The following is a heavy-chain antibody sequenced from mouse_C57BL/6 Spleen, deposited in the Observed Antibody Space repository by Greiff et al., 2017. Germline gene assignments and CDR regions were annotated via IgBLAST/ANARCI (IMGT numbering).Heavy chain of an antibody. CDR1: GYTFTDYN. CDR2: INPNNGGT. Sequence: EVKLMESGPELVKPGASVKLSCKASGYTFTDYNMHWVKQSHGKSLEWIGYINPNNGGTSYNQKFKGKATLTVNKSSSTAYMELRSLTSEDSAVYYCARREIYYGNYDGFAYWGQGTLVTVSA. V-gene: IGHV1-22*01. D-gene: IGHD2-1*01. CDR3: ARREIYYGNYDGFAY. J-gene: IGHJ3*01.